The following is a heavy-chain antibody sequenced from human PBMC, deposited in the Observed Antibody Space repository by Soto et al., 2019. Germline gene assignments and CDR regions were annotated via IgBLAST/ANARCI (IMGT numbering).Heavy chain of an antibody. V-gene: IGHV3-21*04. CDR3: ATQGAGYCSGGSCYNKEVY. D-gene: IGHD2-15*01. Sequence: GGSLRLSCEASGFIFNNFAMNWVRQAPGKGLEWVSAISSSGSTIYYADSVKGRFTISRDNAKNSLYLQMNSLRAEDTAVYYCATQGAGYCSGGSCYNKEVYWGQGTLVTVSS. CDR2: ISSSGSTI. J-gene: IGHJ4*02. CDR1: GFIFNNFA.